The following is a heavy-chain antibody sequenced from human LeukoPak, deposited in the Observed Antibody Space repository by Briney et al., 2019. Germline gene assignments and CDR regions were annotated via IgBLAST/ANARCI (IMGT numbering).Heavy chain of an antibody. CDR1: GYTFTSYA. V-gene: IGHV7-4-1*02. J-gene: IGHJ4*02. D-gene: IGHD4-17*01. CDR3: ARVVHDYGDYELVY. CDR2: INTNTGDP. Sequence: ASVKVSCKASGYTFTSYAMNWVRQAPGQGLEWMGWINTNTGDPTYAQGFTGRFVFSLDTSVSTAYLQISSLKAEDTAVYYCARVVHDYGDYELVYWGQGTPVTVSS.